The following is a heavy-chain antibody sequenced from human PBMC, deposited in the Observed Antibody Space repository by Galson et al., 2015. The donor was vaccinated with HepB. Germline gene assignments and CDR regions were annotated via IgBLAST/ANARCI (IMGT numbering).Heavy chain of an antibody. CDR3: ALARDPNPTYYSSVNYGMDV. CDR2: IIPFFGTP. V-gene: IGHV1-69*01. J-gene: IGHJ6*02. Sequence: SCKASGGAFSNYAITWVRQAPGQGLEWMGGIIPFFGTPIYAQRFQGRVTITADESTTTAHMELSSLRSDDTAVFYCALARDPNPTYYSSVNYGMDVWGQGTTVTVSS. CDR1: GGAFSNYA. D-gene: IGHD2-2*01.